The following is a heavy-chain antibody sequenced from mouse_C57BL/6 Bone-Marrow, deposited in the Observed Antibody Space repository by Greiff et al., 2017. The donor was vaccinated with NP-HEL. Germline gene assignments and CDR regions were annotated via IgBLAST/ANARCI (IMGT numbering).Heavy chain of an antibody. V-gene: IGHV1-81*01. J-gene: IGHJ4*01. CDR1: GYTFTSYG. Sequence: VQLQQSGAELARPGASVKLSCKASGYTFTSYGISWVKQRTGQGLEWIGEIYPRSGNTYYNEKFKGKATLTADKSSSTAYMELRSLTSEDSAVYFCASDYAMDYWGQGTSVTVSS. CDR2: IYPRSGNT. CDR3: ASDYAMDY.